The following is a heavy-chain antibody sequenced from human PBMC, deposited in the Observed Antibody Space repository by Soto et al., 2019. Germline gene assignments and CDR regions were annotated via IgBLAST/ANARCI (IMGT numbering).Heavy chain of an antibody. V-gene: IGHV4-4*07. D-gene: IGHD2-21*02. J-gene: IGHJ4*02. CDR1: GFSMSSYS. Sequence: SDTLSLTCPFSGFSMSSYSLNLIRQPAGKGLEWIGRVFTSGRTTYNPSLRSRVTMSMDTSKNQFSVNLRSVAAADTALYYCARGTGDAFDYWGRGTLVTVSS. CDR3: ARGTGDAFDY. CDR2: VFTSGRT.